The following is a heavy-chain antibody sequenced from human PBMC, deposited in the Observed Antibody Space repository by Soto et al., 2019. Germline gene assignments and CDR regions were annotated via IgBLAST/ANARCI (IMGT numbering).Heavy chain of an antibody. CDR3: AREKTAWPLAYGLEV. CDR1: EFSLSTYS. CDR2: ISTRSDV. V-gene: IGHV3-21*03. J-gene: IGHJ6*02. D-gene: IGHD2-21*02. Sequence: GGSLRLSCTASEFSLSTYSMNWVRQAPGKGLEWVSSISTRSDVYYADSVKGRFTIARDNAKNSLSLQMNSLSAEDTGVYYCAREKTAWPLAYGLEVWGQGTTVTVSS.